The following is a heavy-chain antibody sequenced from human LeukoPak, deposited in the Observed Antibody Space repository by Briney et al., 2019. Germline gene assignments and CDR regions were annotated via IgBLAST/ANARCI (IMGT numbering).Heavy chain of an antibody. D-gene: IGHD2-8*01. J-gene: IGHJ4*02. V-gene: IGHV3-23*01. CDR2: ISGSGGST. Sequence: PGGSLRLSCAASGFTFSSYAMSWVRQAPGKGLEWVSAISGSGGSTYYADSVKGRFTISRDNSKNTLYLQMNSLRAEDTAAYYCAKAGAIMVYAKYYFDYWGQGTLVTVSS. CDR1: GFTFSSYA. CDR3: AKAGAIMVYAKYYFDY.